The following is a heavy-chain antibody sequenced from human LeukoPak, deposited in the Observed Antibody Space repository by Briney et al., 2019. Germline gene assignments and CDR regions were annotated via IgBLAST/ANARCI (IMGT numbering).Heavy chain of an antibody. J-gene: IGHJ4*02. CDR2: ISWNSGSI. CDR3: AKASRGYSSSWHFDY. V-gene: IGHV3-9*01. CDR1: GFTFDDYA. Sequence: GGSLRLSCAASGFTFDDYAMPWVRQAPGKGLEWVSGISWNSGSIGYADSVKGRFTISRDNAKNSLYLQMNSLRAEDTALYYCAKASRGYSSSWHFDYWGQGTLVTVSS. D-gene: IGHD6-13*01.